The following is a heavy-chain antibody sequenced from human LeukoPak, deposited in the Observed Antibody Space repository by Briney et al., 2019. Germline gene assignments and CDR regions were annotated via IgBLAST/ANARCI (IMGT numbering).Heavy chain of an antibody. Sequence: GRSLRLSCVASEFSFSSHVIPWVRQAPGQGLEWVAMISDDGSRKYHADSVKGRFSISRDNSKNTLFLQMNSLRVDDTAVYYCARDYYGSGSHATGMDVWGQGTTVTVSS. V-gene: IGHV3-30-3*01. CDR1: EFSFSSHV. D-gene: IGHD3-10*01. CDR2: ISDDGSRK. CDR3: ARDYYGSGSHATGMDV. J-gene: IGHJ6*02.